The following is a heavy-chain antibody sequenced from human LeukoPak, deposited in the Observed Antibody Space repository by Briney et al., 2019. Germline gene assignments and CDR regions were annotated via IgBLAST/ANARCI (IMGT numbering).Heavy chain of an antibody. V-gene: IGHV3-30-3*01. CDR1: GFTFSSYA. CDR2: ISYDGSNK. Sequence: GGSLRLSCAASGFTFSSYAMHWVRQAPGKGLEWVAVISYDGSNKYYADSVKGRFTISRDNSKNTLYLQMNSLRAEDTAVYYCARDGGDGYNYAYFDYWGQGTLVTVSS. D-gene: IGHD5-24*01. J-gene: IGHJ4*02. CDR3: ARDGGDGYNYAYFDY.